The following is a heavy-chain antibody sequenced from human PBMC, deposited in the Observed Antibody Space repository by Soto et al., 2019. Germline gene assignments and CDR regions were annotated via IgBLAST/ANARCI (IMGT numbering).Heavy chain of an antibody. J-gene: IGHJ3*02. Sequence: GGSLRLSCAASGFTFSSYAMHWVRQAPGKGLEWVAVISYDGSNKYYADSVKGRFTISRDNSKNTLYLQMNSLRAEDTAVYYCARDTHLGGAFDIWGQGTMVT. CDR2: ISYDGSNK. D-gene: IGHD3-3*02. V-gene: IGHV3-30-3*01. CDR1: GFTFSSYA. CDR3: ARDTHLGGAFDI.